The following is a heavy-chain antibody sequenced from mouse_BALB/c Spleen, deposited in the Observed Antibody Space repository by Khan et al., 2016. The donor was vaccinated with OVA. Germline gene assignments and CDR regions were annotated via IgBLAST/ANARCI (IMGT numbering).Heavy chain of an antibody. CDR3: ARSGIYYYGSSSYFDY. V-gene: IGHV3-2*02. Sequence: EVQLQESGPGLVKPSQSLSLTCTVTGYSITSDYAWNWIRQFPGNKLEWMGYISYSGSTSYNPSLKSRISITRETSKNQFFLQLNYVTTEDTATYYCARSGIYYYGSSSYFDYWGQGTTLTVSS. CDR1: GYSITSDYA. J-gene: IGHJ2*01. D-gene: IGHD1-1*01. CDR2: ISYSGST.